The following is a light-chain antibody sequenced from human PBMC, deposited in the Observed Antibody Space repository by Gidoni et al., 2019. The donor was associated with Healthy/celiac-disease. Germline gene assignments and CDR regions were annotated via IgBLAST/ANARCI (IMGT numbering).Light chain of an antibody. CDR2: DAS. V-gene: IGKV3-11*01. J-gene: IGKJ3*01. CDR3: QQRSNWAPFT. CDR1: QSVSSY. Sequence: EIVLTQSPATLSLSPGERATLSCRASQSVSSYLAWYQQKPGQAPRLLIYDASNRATGIPARFSGSGSGTDFTLTISSLWPEDFAVYYCQQRSNWAPFTFGPWTKVDIK.